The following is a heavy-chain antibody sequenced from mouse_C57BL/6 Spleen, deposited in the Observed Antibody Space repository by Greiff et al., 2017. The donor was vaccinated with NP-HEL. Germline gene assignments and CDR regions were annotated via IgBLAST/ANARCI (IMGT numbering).Heavy chain of an antibody. CDR2: INPNYGTT. Sequence: VHVKQSGPELVKPGASVKISCKASGYSFTDYNMNWVKQSNGKSLEWIGVINPNYGTTSYNQKFKGKATLTVDQSSSTAYMQLNSLTSEDSAVYYCAIYSNYVDYYAMDYWGQGTSVTVSS. V-gene: IGHV1-39*01. J-gene: IGHJ4*01. CDR3: AIYSNYVDYYAMDY. D-gene: IGHD2-5*01. CDR1: GYSFTDYN.